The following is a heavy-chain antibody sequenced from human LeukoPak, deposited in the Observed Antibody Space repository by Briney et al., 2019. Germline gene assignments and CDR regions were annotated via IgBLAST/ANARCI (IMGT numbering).Heavy chain of an antibody. CDR1: GYTFTSYG. CDR3: SVGWGSYRYTLPYYYYGMDV. CDR2: ISAYNGNT. J-gene: IGHJ6*02. D-gene: IGHD3-16*02. Sequence: ASVKVSCKGSGYTFTSYGISWVRQAPGQGLEWMGWISAYNGNTNYAQKLQGRVTMTTDTSTSTAYMELRSLRSDDTAVYYCSVGWGSYRYTLPYYYYGMDVWGQGTTVTVSS. V-gene: IGHV1-18*01.